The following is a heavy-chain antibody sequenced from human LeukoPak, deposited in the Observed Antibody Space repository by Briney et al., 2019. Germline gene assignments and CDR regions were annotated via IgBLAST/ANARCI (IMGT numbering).Heavy chain of an antibody. CDR1: GGSISSYY. J-gene: IGHJ4*02. CDR3: ARGVTDMTTPSPSAYYFDY. D-gene: IGHD4-17*01. Sequence: SETLSLTCTVSGGSISSYYWSWIRQPPGKGLEWIGYIYYSGSTNYNPSLKSRVTISVDTSKNQFSLKLSSVTAADTAVYYCARGVTDMTTPSPSAYYFDYWCQGTLVTVSS. CDR2: IYYSGST. V-gene: IGHV4-59*01.